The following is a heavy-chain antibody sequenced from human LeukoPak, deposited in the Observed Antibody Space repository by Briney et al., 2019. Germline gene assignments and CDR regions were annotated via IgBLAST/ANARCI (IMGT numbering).Heavy chain of an antibody. V-gene: IGHV3-73*01. Sequence: SGGSLRLSCAASGFTFSGSAMHWVRQASGKGLEWVGRIRSKANSYATAYAASVKGRFTISRDDSKNTAYLQMNSLKTEDTAVYYCTVPYCSGGSCYSDYMDVWGKGTTVTISS. CDR1: GFTFSGSA. D-gene: IGHD2-15*01. CDR2: IRSKANSYAT. CDR3: TVPYCSGGSCYSDYMDV. J-gene: IGHJ6*03.